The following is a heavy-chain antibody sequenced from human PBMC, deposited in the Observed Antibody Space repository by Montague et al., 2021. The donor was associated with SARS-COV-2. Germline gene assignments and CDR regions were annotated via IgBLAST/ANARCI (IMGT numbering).Heavy chain of an antibody. CDR2: IWYDGSNK. D-gene: IGHD6-19*01. Sequence: SLRLSCAASGFTFSSYGMHWVRQAPGKGLEWVAVIWYDGSNKYYADSVKGRFTISRDSSKNTLYLQMNSLRAEDTAVYYCARAVAGGWYFDLWGRGTLVTVSS. J-gene: IGHJ2*01. CDR1: GFTFSSYG. CDR3: ARAVAGGWYFDL. V-gene: IGHV3-33*01.